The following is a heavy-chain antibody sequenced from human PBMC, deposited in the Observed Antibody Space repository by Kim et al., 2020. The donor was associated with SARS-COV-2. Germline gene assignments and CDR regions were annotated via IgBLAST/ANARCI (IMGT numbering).Heavy chain of an antibody. D-gene: IGHD3-10*01. Sequence: SETLSLTCTVSGDSIRSGGYYWSWIRQLPGKGLEWIGYISDSGSTNYNSSLKSRVTISVDTTKKQFSLGLSSVTAADTAVYSCARVLSMGRGLHFDYWGQGTLVTVSS. CDR1: GDSIRSGGYY. V-gene: IGHV4-31*03. CDR2: ISDSGST. CDR3: ARVLSMGRGLHFDY. J-gene: IGHJ4*02.